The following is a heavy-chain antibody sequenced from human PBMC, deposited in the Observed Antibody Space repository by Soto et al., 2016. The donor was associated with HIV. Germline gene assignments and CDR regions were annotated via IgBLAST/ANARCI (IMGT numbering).Heavy chain of an antibody. D-gene: IGHD6-19*01. Sequence: VQLVESGGGVVQPGRSLRLSCAASRFTFSNYGMHWVRQAPGKGLEWVAVIWYDGSNKYYADSVKGRFTISRDNSKNTLYLQMNSLRAEDTAVYYCARDSPGPRWLADYYYYGMDVVGDRRDHGPPSP. V-gene: IGHV3-33*01. J-gene: IGHJ6*01. CDR3: ARDSPGPRWLADYYYYGMDV. CDR2: IWYDGSNK. CDR1: RFTFSNYG.